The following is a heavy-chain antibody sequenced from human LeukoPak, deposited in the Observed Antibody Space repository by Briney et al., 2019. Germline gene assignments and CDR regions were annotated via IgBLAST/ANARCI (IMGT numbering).Heavy chain of an antibody. CDR2: ISAYNGNT. V-gene: IGHV1-18*01. CDR1: GYTFTSYG. J-gene: IGHJ6*03. Sequence: ASVKVSCKASGYTFTSYGISWVRQAPGQGLEWMGWISAYNGNTNYAQKLQGRVTMTTDTSTSTAYKELRSLRSDDTAVYYCARDNDYYGSGSYYRLYYYYMDVWGKGTTVTISS. D-gene: IGHD3-10*01. CDR3: ARDNDYYGSGSYYRLYYYYMDV.